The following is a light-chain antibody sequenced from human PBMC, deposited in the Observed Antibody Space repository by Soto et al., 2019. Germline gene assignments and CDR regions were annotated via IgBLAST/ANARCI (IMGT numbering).Light chain of an antibody. J-gene: IGLJ2*01. CDR1: SSDVGGYNY. CDR2: EVS. CDR3: SSYTSSSTLV. Sequence: QSVLTQPASVSGSPGQSITISCTGTSSDVGGYNYVSWYQRHPGKAPKLMIYEVSNRPSGVSNRFSGSKSGNTASLTISGLKAEDEADYYCSSYTSSSTLVFGGGTKLTVL. V-gene: IGLV2-14*01.